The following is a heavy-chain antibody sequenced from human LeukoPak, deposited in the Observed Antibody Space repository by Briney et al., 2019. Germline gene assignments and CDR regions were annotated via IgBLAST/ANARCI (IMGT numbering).Heavy chain of an antibody. D-gene: IGHD3-16*02. Sequence: GGSLRLSCAASGFTFSSYAMSWVRQAPGKGLEWVSAISGSGGSTYYADSVKGRFTISRDNSKNTLYLQMNSLRAEDTAVYNCAKDYRGDMITFGGVIDPYWGQGTLVTVSS. V-gene: IGHV3-23*01. J-gene: IGHJ4*02. CDR2: ISGSGGST. CDR1: GFTFSSYA. CDR3: AKDYRGDMITFGGVIDPY.